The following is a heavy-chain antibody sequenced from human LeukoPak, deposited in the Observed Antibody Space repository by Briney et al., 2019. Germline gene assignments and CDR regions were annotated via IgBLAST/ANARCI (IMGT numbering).Heavy chain of an antibody. CDR1: GGSISSSSYY. V-gene: IGHV4-39*07. J-gene: IGHJ4*02. CDR2: IYYSGST. CDR3: ARSGSGSGGGADY. Sequence: SETLSLTCTVSGGSISSSSYYWGWIRQPPGKGLEWIGSIYYSGSTYYNPSLKSRVTISVDTSKNQFSLKLSSVTAADTAVYYCARSGSGSGGGADYWGQGTLVTVSS. D-gene: IGHD3-22*01.